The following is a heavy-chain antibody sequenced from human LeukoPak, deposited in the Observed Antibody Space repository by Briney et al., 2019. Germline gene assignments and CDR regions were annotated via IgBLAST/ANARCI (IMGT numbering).Heavy chain of an antibody. V-gene: IGHV4-34*01. CDR2: INHSGST. CDR1: GGSFSGYY. J-gene: IGHJ4*02. Sequence: PSETLSLTCAVYGGSFSGYYWSWIRQPPGKGLEWIGEINHSGSTNYNPSLKSRVTISVDTSKNQFSLKLSSVTAADTAVYYCARGLRGEHEAAEGTYYDFWSGYYYLDYWGQGTLVTVSS. D-gene: IGHD3-3*01. CDR3: ARGLRGEHEAAEGTYYDFWSGYYYLDY.